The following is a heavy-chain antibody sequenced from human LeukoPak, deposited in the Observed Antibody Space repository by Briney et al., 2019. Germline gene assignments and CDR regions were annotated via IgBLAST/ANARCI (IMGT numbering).Heavy chain of an antibody. CDR3: ARVSSRGLTHYYFDY. Sequence: PGGSLRLSCAASGFTVSSNYMSWVRQAPGKGLEWVSVIYSGGSTYYADSVKGRFTISRDNSKNTLYLQMNSLRAEDTAVYYCARVSSRGLTHYYFDYWGQGTLVTVSS. J-gene: IGHJ4*02. D-gene: IGHD1-20*01. CDR2: IYSGGST. CDR1: GFTVSSNY. V-gene: IGHV3-53*01.